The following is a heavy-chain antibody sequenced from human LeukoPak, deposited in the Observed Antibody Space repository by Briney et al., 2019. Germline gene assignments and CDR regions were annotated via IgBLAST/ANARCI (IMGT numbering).Heavy chain of an antibody. CDR3: ARELPPEYSSSWYSNWFDP. CDR2: INTNTGNP. Sequence: ASVKVSCEASGYTFTSYAMNWVRQAPGQGLEWMGWINTNTGNPTYAQGFTGRFVFSLDTSVSTAFLQISSLKAEDTAVYYCARELPPEYSSSWYSNWFDPWGQGTLVTVSS. J-gene: IGHJ5*02. V-gene: IGHV7-4-1*02. CDR1: GYTFTSYA. D-gene: IGHD6-13*01.